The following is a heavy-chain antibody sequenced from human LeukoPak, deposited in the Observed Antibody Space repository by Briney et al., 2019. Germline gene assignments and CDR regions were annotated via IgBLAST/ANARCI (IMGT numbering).Heavy chain of an antibody. CDR1: GFTFSSYS. J-gene: IGHJ6*03. CDR2: ISSSSSYI. CDR3: SKAVRGYCSSNSCYLQQSYYYYYMDV. D-gene: IGHD2-2*01. V-gene: IGHV3-21*01. Sequence: GGSLRLSCAASGFTFSSYSMNWVRQAPGKGLEWVSSISSSSSYIYYADSVKGRFTISRDNAKNSLYLQMNSLRAEDTTVYYWSKAVRGYCSSNSCYLQQSYYYYYMDVWGKGTTVTVSS.